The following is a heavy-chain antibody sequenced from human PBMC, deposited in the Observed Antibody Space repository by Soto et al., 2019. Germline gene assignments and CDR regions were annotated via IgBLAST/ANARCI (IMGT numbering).Heavy chain of an antibody. Sequence: SETLSLTCAVYGGSFSGYYWSWIRQPPGKGLEWIGEINHSGSTNYNPSLKSRVTISVDTSKNQFSLKLSSVTAADTAVYYCARRGRSSGWFRKPFDYWGQGTLVTVSS. CDR2: INHSGST. CDR1: GGSFSGYY. CDR3: ARRGRSSGWFRKPFDY. D-gene: IGHD6-19*01. V-gene: IGHV4-34*01. J-gene: IGHJ4*02.